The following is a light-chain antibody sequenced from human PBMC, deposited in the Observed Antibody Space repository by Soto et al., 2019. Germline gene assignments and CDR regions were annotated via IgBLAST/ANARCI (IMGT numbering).Light chain of an antibody. J-gene: IGLJ3*02. CDR3: YSAADNKFGV. V-gene: IGLV3-27*01. Sequence: SYELTQPSSVSVSPGQTARITCSGDVLTKKYARWFQQKPGQAPVLVIYKDSERPSGIPERFSGSSSGTTVTLTISGAQVEDEADYYCYSAADNKFGVFGGGTKVTVL. CDR1: VLTKKY. CDR2: KDS.